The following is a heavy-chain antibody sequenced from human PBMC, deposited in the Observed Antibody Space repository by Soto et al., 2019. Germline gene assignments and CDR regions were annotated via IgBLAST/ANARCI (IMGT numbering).Heavy chain of an antibody. Sequence: ASVKVSCKASGYTFTSYYMHWVRQAPGQGLEWMGIIDPSGGSTSYAQKFQGRVTMTRDTSTSTVYMELSSLRSEDTAVYYCASGSIAAAGTGYWGQGTLVTVSS. V-gene: IGHV1-46*01. CDR3: ASGSIAAAGTGY. CDR1: GYTFTSYY. CDR2: IDPSGGST. D-gene: IGHD6-13*01. J-gene: IGHJ4*02.